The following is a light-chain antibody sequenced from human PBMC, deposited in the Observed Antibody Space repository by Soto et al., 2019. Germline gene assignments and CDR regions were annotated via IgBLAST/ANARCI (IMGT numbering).Light chain of an antibody. V-gene: IGKV1-39*01. J-gene: IGKJ1*01. Sequence: DIQMTQSPSSLSASVGDRVIITCRASQSISSYLNWYQQKPGKAPKLLIYAAFSLQRGVPSRFSGSGSGTDFTLTISSLQTEDFATYYCQQSYSTPWTFGQGTKVEIK. CDR3: QQSYSTPWT. CDR2: AAF. CDR1: QSISSY.